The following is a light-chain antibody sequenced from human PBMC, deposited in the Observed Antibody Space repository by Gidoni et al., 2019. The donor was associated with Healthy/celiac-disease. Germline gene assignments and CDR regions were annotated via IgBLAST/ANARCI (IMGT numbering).Light chain of an antibody. J-gene: IGKJ4*01. V-gene: IGKV4-1*01. Sequence: DIVMTQSPDSLAVSLGERATINCKSSQSVLYSSNHKNSLAWYQQKPGQPPKLLIYWDSTRESGVPDRFSASGSGTDFTLTISRLQAEDVAVYYCQQYYSTPLTFGGGTKVEIK. CDR1: QSVLYSSNHKNS. CDR3: QQYYSTPLT. CDR2: WDS.